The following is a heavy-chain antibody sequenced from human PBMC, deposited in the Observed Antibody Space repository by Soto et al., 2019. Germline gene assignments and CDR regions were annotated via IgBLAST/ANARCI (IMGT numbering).Heavy chain of an antibody. CDR2: IIPILGIA. J-gene: IGHJ3*02. D-gene: IGHD3-16*02. CDR3: ASLFGGVIGKGAFDI. CDR1: GGTFSSYT. Sequence: ASVKVSCKASGGTFSSYTISWVRQAPGQGLEWMGRIIPILGIANYAQKFQGRVTITADKSTSTAYMELSSLRSEDTAVYYCASLFGGVIGKGAFDIWGQGTMVTVSS. V-gene: IGHV1-69*02.